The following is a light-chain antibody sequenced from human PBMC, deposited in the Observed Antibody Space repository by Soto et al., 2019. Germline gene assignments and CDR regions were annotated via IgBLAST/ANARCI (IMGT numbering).Light chain of an antibody. CDR2: GAS. V-gene: IGKV3-20*01. Sequence: ENVFTQSPGTLSLSPGERPTLSCRASQTVSSYLTWYQQRPGQAPRLLIYGASKRATGIPDRFSGSGSGTDFTLTISRLEPEDFALYYCQQYGTSPITFGQGTRLEIK. J-gene: IGKJ5*01. CDR3: QQYGTSPIT. CDR1: QTVSSY.